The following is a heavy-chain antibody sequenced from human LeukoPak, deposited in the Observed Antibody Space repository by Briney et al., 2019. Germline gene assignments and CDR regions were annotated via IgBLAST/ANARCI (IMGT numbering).Heavy chain of an antibody. CDR1: GGSVRSYA. CDR3: ARDDLTGYSEY. D-gene: IGHD3-9*01. Sequence: AVKVSCQASGGSVRSYAISWVRQAPGQGLEWMGGIIPIFGTPNYPQNFQGRVTITTDKSTSTAYMELSSLRSEGTAVYYCARDDLTGYSEYWGQGTLVTVSS. V-gene: IGHV1-69*05. J-gene: IGHJ4*02. CDR2: IIPIFGTP.